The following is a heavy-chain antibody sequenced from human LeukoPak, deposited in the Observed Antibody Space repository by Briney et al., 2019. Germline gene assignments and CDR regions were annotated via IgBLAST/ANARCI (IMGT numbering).Heavy chain of an antibody. D-gene: IGHD4-17*01. Sequence: ASVKVSCKASGYTFTGCYMHWVRQAPGQGLEWMGWINPNSGGTNYAQKFQGWVTMTRDTSISTAYMELSRLRSDDTAVYYCTRADGDYRSGGDYWGQGTLVTVSS. CDR1: GYTFTGCY. J-gene: IGHJ4*02. V-gene: IGHV1-2*04. CDR3: TRADGDYRSGGDY. CDR2: INPNSGGT.